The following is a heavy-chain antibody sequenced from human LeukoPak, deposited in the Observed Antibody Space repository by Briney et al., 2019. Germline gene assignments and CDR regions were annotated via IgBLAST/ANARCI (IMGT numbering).Heavy chain of an antibody. CDR2: IYYSGST. CDR3: AKYRPKYTVTTIFDY. J-gene: IGHJ4*02. CDR1: GGSISSHY. D-gene: IGHD4-11*01. V-gene: IGHV4-59*08. Sequence: EPSETLSLTCTVSGGSISSHYWSWFRQPPGKGLEWIGYIYYSGSTNYNPSLKSRVTISVDTSKNQFSLKLSSVTAADTAVYYCAKYRPKYTVTTIFDYWGQGTLVTVSS.